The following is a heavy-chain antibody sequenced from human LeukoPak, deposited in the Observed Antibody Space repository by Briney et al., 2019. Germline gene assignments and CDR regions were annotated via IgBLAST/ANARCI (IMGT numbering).Heavy chain of an antibody. CDR3: ARQRDYMFDY. D-gene: IGHD4-11*01. V-gene: IGHV5-51*01. CDR2: IYPGDSDT. CDR1: GYTFTSYW. Sequence: GESLKFSCTGSGYTFTSYWIGWVRQMPGKGLEWMGMIYPGDSDTRYSPSFQGQATISADKSISTAYLQWSSLKASDTAMYYCARQRDYMFDYWGQGTLVTVSS. J-gene: IGHJ4*02.